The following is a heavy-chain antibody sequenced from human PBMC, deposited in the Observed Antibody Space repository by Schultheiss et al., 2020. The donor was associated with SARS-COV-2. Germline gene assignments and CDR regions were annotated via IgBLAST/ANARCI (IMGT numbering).Heavy chain of an antibody. Sequence: GGSLRLSCAASGFTFSNAWMSWVRQAPGKGLEWVSVIYSGGSTYYADSVKGRFTISRDNAKNSLYLQMNSLRAEDTAVYYCARDYDWFDPWGQGTLVTVSS. CDR2: IYSGGST. V-gene: IGHV3-66*01. CDR3: ARDYDWFDP. CDR1: GFTFSNAW. J-gene: IGHJ5*02. D-gene: IGHD2-2*01.